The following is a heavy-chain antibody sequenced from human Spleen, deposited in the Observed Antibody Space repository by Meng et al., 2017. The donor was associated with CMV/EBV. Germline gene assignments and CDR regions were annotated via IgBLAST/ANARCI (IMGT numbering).Heavy chain of an antibody. CDR2: IIPIFGTA. Sequence: SVKVSCKASGGTFSSYAISWVRQAPGQGLEWMGGIIPIFGTANYAQKLQGRVTMTTDTSTSTAYMELRSLRSDDTAVYYCARDVSGWYPDYWGQGTLVTVSS. CDR3: ARDVSGWYPDY. J-gene: IGHJ4*02. D-gene: IGHD6-19*01. V-gene: IGHV1-69*05. CDR1: GGTFSSYA.